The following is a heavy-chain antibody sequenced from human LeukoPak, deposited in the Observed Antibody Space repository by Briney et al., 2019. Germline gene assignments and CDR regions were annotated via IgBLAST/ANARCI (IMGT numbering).Heavy chain of an antibody. J-gene: IGHJ5*02. CDR2: ISAYNGDT. CDR1: GYTFTNYG. CDR3: ARDACISCGGDCCHDP. V-gene: IGHV1-18*01. Sequence: EASVKVSCKASGYTFTNYGISWVRQAPGQGLEWMGWISAYNGDTNYAQKFQDRLIITTDTSTATTYMELRSLGSDDTAVYYCARDACISCGGDCCHDPWGQGTRVTVSS. D-gene: IGHD2-21*02.